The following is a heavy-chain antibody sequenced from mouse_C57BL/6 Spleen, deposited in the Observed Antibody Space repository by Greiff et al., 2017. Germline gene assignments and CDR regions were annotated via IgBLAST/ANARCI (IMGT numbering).Heavy chain of an antibody. V-gene: IGHV1-55*01. CDR3: ARATVVEKDAMDY. D-gene: IGHD1-1*01. CDR1: GYTFTSYW. J-gene: IGHJ4*01. CDR2: IYPGSGST. Sequence: QVQLQQPGAELVKPGASVKMSCKASGYTFTSYWITWVKQRPGQGLEWIGDIYPGSGSTNYNQKFKGKATLTVDQSSSTAYMQLNSLTSEDSAVYYCARATVVEKDAMDYWGQGTSVTVSS.